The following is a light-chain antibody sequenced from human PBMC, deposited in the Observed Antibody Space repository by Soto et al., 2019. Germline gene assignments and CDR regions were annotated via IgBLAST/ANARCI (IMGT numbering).Light chain of an antibody. CDR2: GAS. CDR1: QSVTGTS. J-gene: IGKJ5*01. CDR3: QHYGNSPPST. V-gene: IGKV3-20*01. Sequence: EIVLTQSPGTLSLSPGESATLSCRASQSVTGTSLAWYRQKPGLAPRLLIYGASSRATGISDRFSGSGSGKDFTLTISRLEPEDFAVYYCQHYGNSPPSTFCQGTRLEIK.